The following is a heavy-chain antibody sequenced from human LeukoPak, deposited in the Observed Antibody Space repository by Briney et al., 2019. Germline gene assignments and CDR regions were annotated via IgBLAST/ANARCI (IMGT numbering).Heavy chain of an antibody. CDR3: ARQVFYYDTSGYYDDDY. CDR2: ISAYNGHT. CDR1: GYTFTSYG. Sequence: ASVKVSCKASGYTFTSYGISWGRQAPGQGLEWMGWISAYNGHTNYAQKFQDRVTMTTDTSTSTAHMELRSLRSDDTAVYYCARQVFYYDTSGYYDDDYWGQGTLVTVSS. V-gene: IGHV1-18*01. J-gene: IGHJ4*02. D-gene: IGHD3-22*01.